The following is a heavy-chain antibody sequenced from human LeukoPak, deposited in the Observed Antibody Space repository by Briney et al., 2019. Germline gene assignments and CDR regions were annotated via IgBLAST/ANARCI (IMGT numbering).Heavy chain of an antibody. Sequence: SQTLSLTCTVSGDSISNGGYCWSWIRQHPGTGLEWIGYIYYSGSTYYNPSLQSRVTISVDTSKNQFSLKLSSVTAADTAVYYCARVDSSPYSFDYWGQGTLVTVSS. V-gene: IGHV4-31*03. CDR2: IYYSGST. J-gene: IGHJ4*02. D-gene: IGHD3-22*01. CDR1: GDSISNGGYC. CDR3: ARVDSSPYSFDY.